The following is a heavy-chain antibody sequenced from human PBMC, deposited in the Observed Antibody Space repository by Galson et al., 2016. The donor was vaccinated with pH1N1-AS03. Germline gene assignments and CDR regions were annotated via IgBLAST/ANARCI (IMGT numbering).Heavy chain of an antibody. Sequence: SVKVSCKASGYTFTRYGITWVRQAPGQGLEWMGWFSAYNGNRNYAQTIQGRVTMTTGTSTSTAYLELRSLRSDDTAVYYCARGRTDYDYWSGSLDYWGQGTLVTVSS. CDR3: ARGRTDYDYWSGSLDY. CDR2: FSAYNGNR. V-gene: IGHV1-18*01. CDR1: GYTFTRYG. D-gene: IGHD3-3*01. J-gene: IGHJ4*02.